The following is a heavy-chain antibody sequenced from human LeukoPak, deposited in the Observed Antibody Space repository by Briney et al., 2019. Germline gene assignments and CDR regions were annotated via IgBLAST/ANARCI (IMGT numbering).Heavy chain of an antibody. Sequence: MPSETLSLTCTVSGGSISSGGYYWSWIRQHPGKGLEWIGYIYYSGSTYYNPSLKSRVTISVDTSKNQFSLKLSSVTAADTAVYYCARGDPYSTYYYDSSGYPLFQHWGQGTLVTVSS. CDR3: ARGDPYSTYYYDSSGYPLFQH. J-gene: IGHJ1*01. D-gene: IGHD3-22*01. V-gene: IGHV4-31*03. CDR1: GGSISSGGYY. CDR2: IYYSGST.